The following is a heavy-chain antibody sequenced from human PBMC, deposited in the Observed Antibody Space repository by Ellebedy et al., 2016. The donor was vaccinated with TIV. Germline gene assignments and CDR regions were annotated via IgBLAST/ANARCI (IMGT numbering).Heavy chain of an antibody. D-gene: IGHD5-24*01. CDR2: IWNDGTNQ. CDR1: GFTFSSYG. V-gene: IGHV3-30*02. CDR3: ARDVSTTSEMATIPLDY. Sequence: GGSLRLSCAASGFTFSSYGIHWVRQAPGKGLQWVAFIWNDGTNQYYADSVKGRFTISRDNSKNTLYLQMNSLRAEDTAVYYCARDVSTTSEMATIPLDYWGQGTLVTVSS. J-gene: IGHJ4*02.